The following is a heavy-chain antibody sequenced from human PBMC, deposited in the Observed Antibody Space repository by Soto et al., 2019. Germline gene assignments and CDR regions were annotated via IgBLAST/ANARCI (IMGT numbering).Heavy chain of an antibody. CDR1: GGSVSSGRYY. Sequence: PSETLSLTCTVSGGSVSSGRYYWGWIRQSPGKGLEWIGHIYYSGNTHYNPSLKSRVNISVDTSKNQFSLKLTSVTAAATAVYYCARDKSTGLCDYWGHGTLVTVAS. CDR2: IYYSGNT. V-gene: IGHV4-61*01. CDR3: ARDKSTGLCDY. D-gene: IGHD2-8*02. J-gene: IGHJ4*01.